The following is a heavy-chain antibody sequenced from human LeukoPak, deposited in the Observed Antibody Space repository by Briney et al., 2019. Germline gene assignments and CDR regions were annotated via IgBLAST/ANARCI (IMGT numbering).Heavy chain of an antibody. CDR2: IRYDGSNK. CDR1: GFTFSSYG. Sequence: QLGGSLRLSCAASGFTFSSYGMHWVRQAPGKGLEWVAFIRYDGSNKYYADSVKGRFTISRDNSKNTLYLQMNSLRAEDTAVYYCAKSGLYGSGKRVGYYYYMDVWGKGTTVTISS. CDR3: AKSGLYGSGKRVGYYYYMDV. J-gene: IGHJ6*03. D-gene: IGHD3-10*01. V-gene: IGHV3-30*02.